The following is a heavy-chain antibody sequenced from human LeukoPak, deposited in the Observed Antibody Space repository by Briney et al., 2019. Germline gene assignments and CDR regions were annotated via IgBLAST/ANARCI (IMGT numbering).Heavy chain of an antibody. D-gene: IGHD5-18*01. Sequence: ASVKVSCKASGYTFTGYYMHWVRQAPGQGLEWMGWINPNSGGTNYAQKFQGRVTMTRDTSISTAYMELSRLRSDDTAVYYCARRYSYGFFSTVNWFDPWGQGTLVTVSS. CDR2: INPNSGGT. CDR1: GYTFTGYY. J-gene: IGHJ5*02. CDR3: ARRYSYGFFSTVNWFDP. V-gene: IGHV1-2*02.